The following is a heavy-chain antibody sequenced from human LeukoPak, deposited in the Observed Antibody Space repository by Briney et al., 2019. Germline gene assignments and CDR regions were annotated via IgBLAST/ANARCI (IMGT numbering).Heavy chain of an antibody. CDR2: ISGSGGGT. CDR3: ARNRGYSSSSYFDY. J-gene: IGHJ4*02. D-gene: IGHD6-13*01. Sequence: GRSLRLSCAAAGFTFSNYAMSWVRQAPGKGLECVSTISGSGGGTDYADSVKGRFTISRDNSRNTLFLQMNSLRAEDTAVYYCARNRGYSSSSYFDYWGQGTLVTVSS. V-gene: IGHV3-23*01. CDR1: GFTFSNYA.